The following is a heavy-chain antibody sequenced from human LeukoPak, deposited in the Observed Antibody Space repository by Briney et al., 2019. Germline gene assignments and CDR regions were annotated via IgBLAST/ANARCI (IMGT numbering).Heavy chain of an antibody. V-gene: IGHV3-30*04. CDR3: ATSIRRITISS. Sequence: PGRSLRLSCAASRFTFSTYAMHWVRQAPGKGLEWLTVISYNGSHQYYSDSVRGRFTISRDNSRNSVFLQINRLRPEDTAVYYCATSIRRITISSWGQGTLVTVSS. J-gene: IGHJ4*02. CDR1: RFTFSTYA. D-gene: IGHD3-3*01. CDR2: ISYNGSHQ.